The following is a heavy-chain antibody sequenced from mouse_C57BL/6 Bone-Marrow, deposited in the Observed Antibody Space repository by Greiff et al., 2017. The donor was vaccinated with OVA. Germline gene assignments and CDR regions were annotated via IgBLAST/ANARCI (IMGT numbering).Heavy chain of an antibody. J-gene: IGHJ3*01. CDR2: IYPGSGST. CDR3: ARYHYSGSSYGFAY. D-gene: IGHD1-1*01. Sequence: QVQLQQPGAELVKPGASVKMSCKASGYTFTSYWITWVKQRPGQGLEWIGDIYPGSGSTNYNEKFQSKVTLTVDTSSSKADKQLSSLTSENSAVYYGARYHYSGSSYGFAYWGQGTLVTVSA. CDR1: GYTFTSYW. V-gene: IGHV1-55*01.